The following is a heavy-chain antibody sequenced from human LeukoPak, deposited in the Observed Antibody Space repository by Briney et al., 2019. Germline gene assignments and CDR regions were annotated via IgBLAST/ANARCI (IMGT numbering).Heavy chain of an antibody. CDR2: IYSGGNT. J-gene: IGHJ4*02. Sequence: GGSLRLSCAASGFTFDDYAMHWVRQAPGKGLEWVSVIYSGGNTNYADSVKGRFTISRDNSKNTLYLQMNSLRSEDTAVYYCTRGGLGDYDFWSGYFWGQGTLVTVSS. CDR1: GFTFDDYA. D-gene: IGHD3-3*01. CDR3: TRGGLGDYDFWSGYF. V-gene: IGHV3-66*02.